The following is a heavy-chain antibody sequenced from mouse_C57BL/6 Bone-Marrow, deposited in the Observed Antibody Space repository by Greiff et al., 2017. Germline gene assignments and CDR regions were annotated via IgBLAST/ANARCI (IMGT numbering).Heavy chain of an antibody. CDR3: ARSYYGSSLFAY. Sequence: VQLQQPGAELVMPGASVKLSCKASGYTFTSYWMHWVKQRPGQGLEWIGEIDPSDSYTNYNQKFKGKSTLTVDKSSSTAYMQLSSLTSEDSAVYYWARSYYGSSLFAYWGQGTLVTVSA. J-gene: IGHJ3*01. D-gene: IGHD1-1*01. V-gene: IGHV1-69*01. CDR1: GYTFTSYW. CDR2: IDPSDSYT.